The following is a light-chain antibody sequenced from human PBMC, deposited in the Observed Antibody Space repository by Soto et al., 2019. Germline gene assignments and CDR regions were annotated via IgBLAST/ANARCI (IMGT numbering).Light chain of an antibody. J-gene: IGKJ1*01. CDR1: QSVSSN. CDR3: QHYNSWPRT. V-gene: IGKV3-15*01. CDR2: GAS. Sequence: EIVMTQSPATLSVSPGERATLSCRASQSVSSNLAWYQQKPGQAPRLLIYGASTRATGIPARFSGSRSGTEFTLTISSLRSEDFAVYYCQHYNSWPRTFGQGTKVEIK.